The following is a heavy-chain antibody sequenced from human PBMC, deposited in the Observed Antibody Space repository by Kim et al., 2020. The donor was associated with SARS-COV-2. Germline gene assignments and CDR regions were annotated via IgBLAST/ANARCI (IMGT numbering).Heavy chain of an antibody. CDR1: GFTFSSYS. V-gene: IGHV3-21*04. D-gene: IGHD6-19*01. CDR3: ARGSSGWSRYYYYGMDV. CDR2: ISSSSSYI. J-gene: IGHJ6*02. Sequence: GGSLRLSCAASGFTFSSYSMNWVRQAPGKGLEWVSSISSSSSYIYYADSVKGRFTISRDNAKNSLYLQMNSLRAEDTAVYYCARGSSGWSRYYYYGMDVWGQGTTVTVSS.